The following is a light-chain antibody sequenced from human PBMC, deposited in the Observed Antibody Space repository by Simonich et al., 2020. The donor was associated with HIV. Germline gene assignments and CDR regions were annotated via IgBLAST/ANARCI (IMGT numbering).Light chain of an antibody. CDR3: QQYYSTPPT. CDR1: QSVLYSSNNKNY. V-gene: IGKV4-1*01. Sequence: DIVMTQSPDSLAVSPGERATIGCKSSQSVLYSSNNKNYLAWYQQKPGQTPKLLIYWASTRESGVPDRFSGSGSGTDFTLTISSLQAEDVAVYYCQQYYSTPPTFGGGTKVEIK. J-gene: IGKJ4*01. CDR2: WAS.